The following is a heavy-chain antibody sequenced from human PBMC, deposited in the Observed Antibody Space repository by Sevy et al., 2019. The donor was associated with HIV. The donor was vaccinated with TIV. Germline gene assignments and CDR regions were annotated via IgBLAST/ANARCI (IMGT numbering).Heavy chain of an antibody. D-gene: IGHD5-12*01. CDR1: GFTFSSYG. CDR2: IWYDGSNK. V-gene: IGHV3-33*01. J-gene: IGHJ4*02. Sequence: GGYLRLSCAASGFTFSSYGMHWVRQAPGKGLEWVAVIWYDGSNKYYADSVKGRFTISRDNSKNTLYLQMNSLRAEDTAMYYCARKGWDGYNIPIDYWGQGTLVTVSS. CDR3: ARKGWDGYNIPIDY.